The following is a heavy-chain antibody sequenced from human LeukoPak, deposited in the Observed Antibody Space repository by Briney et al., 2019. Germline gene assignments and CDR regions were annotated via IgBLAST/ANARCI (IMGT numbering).Heavy chain of an antibody. D-gene: IGHD3-16*02. J-gene: IGHJ3*02. Sequence: WASVKVSCKASGYTFTGYYMHWVRQAPGQGLEWMGWINHNSGGTNYAQKFQGRVTMTEDTSTDTAYMELNSLRSEDTAVYYCATLHMITFGGVIVKRRVGAFDIWGQGTMVTVSS. CDR2: INHNSGGT. CDR3: ATLHMITFGGVIVKRRVGAFDI. CDR1: GYTFTGYY. V-gene: IGHV1-2*02.